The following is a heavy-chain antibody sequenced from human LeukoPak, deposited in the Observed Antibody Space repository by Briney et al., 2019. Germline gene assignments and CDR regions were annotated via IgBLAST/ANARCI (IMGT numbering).Heavy chain of an antibody. CDR1: GGSISSSSYY. D-gene: IGHD6-13*01. J-gene: IGHJ5*02. V-gene: IGHV4-39*01. Sequence: PSETLSLTCTVSGGSISSSSYYWGWIRQPPGKGLEWIGSIYYSGSTYYNPSLKSRVTISVDTSKNQFSLKLSSVTAADTAVYYCARHAGYSSSWFSPWGQGTLVTVSS. CDR2: IYYSGST. CDR3: ARHAGYSSSWFSP.